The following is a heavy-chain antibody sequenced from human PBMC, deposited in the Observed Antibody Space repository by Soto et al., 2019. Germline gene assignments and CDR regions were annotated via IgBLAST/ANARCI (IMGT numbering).Heavy chain of an antibody. D-gene: IGHD6-13*01. CDR1: GGSISSYY. J-gene: IGHJ5*02. V-gene: IGHV4-59*01. CDR3: ASTDAAAGSYRFDP. Sequence: PSETLSLTCTVSGGSISSYYWSWIRQPPGKGLEWIGYIYYSGSTNYNPSLKSRVTISVDTSKNQFSLKLSSVTAADTAVYYCASTDAAAGSYRFDPWGQGTLVTVSS. CDR2: IYYSGST.